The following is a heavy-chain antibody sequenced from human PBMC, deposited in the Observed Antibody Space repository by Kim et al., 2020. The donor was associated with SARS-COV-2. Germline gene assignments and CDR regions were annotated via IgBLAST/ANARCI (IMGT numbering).Heavy chain of an antibody. J-gene: IGHJ4*02. CDR3: ARVNERIAAAPLVDY. D-gene: IGHD6-13*01. CDR1: GGSISSSSYY. Sequence: SETLSLTCTVSGGSISSSSYYWGWIRQPPGKGLEWIGSIYYSGSTYYNPSLKSRVTISVDTSKNQFSLKLSSVTAADTAVYYCARVNERIAAAPLVDYWGQGTLVTVSS. CDR2: IYYSGST. V-gene: IGHV4-39*07.